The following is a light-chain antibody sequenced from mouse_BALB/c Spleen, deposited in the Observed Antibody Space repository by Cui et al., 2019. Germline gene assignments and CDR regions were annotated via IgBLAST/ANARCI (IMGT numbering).Light chain of an antibody. CDR3: QQWSSYPPT. Sequence: QIVLTQSPAIMSASSGEKVTMTCSASSSVSYMYWYQQKPGSSPRLLIYDTSNLASGVPGRFSGSGSGTSYSLTISRMEAEDAATYYCQQWSSYPPTFGGGTKLEIK. CDR1: SSVSY. V-gene: IGKV4-55*01. J-gene: IGKJ2*01. CDR2: DTS.